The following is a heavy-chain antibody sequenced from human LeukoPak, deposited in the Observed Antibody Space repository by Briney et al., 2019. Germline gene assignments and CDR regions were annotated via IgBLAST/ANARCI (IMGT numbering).Heavy chain of an antibody. CDR3: ARMLWRQPYYFDY. V-gene: IGHV4-59*01. CDR1: GDSFSSYY. Sequence: SETLSLTCTVSGDSFSSYYWTWIRQPPGKGLEWIGYIYYSGSTNYNPSLTSRVTISVDTSKNQFSLKLRSVTAADTAVYYCARMLWRQPYYFDYWGQGGLVTVSS. J-gene: IGHJ4*02. CDR2: IYYSGST. D-gene: IGHD2-2*01.